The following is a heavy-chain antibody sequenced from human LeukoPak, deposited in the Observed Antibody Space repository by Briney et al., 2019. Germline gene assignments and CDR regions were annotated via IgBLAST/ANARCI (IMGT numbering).Heavy chain of an antibody. CDR2: IYPGDSRT. D-gene: IGHD3-10*02. J-gene: IGHJ5*02. CDR3: ACRMFASNWFQP. V-gene: IGHV5-51*01. Sequence: GESLKISCKGSGYSLSDYWIGWVRQMPGKGLEWMAVIYPGDSRTRYNPSFQGQVTISVDKSINTAYLKWSSLKASDTALYYCACRMFASNWFQPWGQGTLVTVSS. CDR1: GYSLSDYW.